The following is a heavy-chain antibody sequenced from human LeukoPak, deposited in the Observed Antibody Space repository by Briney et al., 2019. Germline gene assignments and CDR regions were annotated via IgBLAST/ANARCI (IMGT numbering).Heavy chain of an antibody. CDR2: IYYSGST. CDR3: ASMVRGVEGYYYYGMDV. Sequence: SETLSLTCTVSGGSISSSSYYWGWIRQPPGKGLEWIGSIYYSGSTYYNPSLKSRVTISVDTSKNQFYLKLSSVTAADTAVYYCASMVRGVEGYYYYGMDVWGQGTTVTVSS. D-gene: IGHD3-10*01. CDR1: GGSISSSSYY. V-gene: IGHV4-39*01. J-gene: IGHJ6*02.